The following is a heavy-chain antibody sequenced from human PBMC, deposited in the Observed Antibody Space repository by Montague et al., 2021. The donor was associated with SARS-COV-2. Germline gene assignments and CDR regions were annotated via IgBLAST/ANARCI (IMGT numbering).Heavy chain of an antibody. J-gene: IGHJ4*02. CDR1: GGSLNKHY. CDR2: IFYKGNT. D-gene: IGHD3-22*01. Sequence: SETLSLTSTVSGGSLNKHYWSWIRKAPGKELERLGNIFYKGNTNYNVFLWGRVSMSLDTPQNQFSLRLTSLTAADTAVYYCARSISSSGARDNWGQGILVTVS. V-gene: IGHV4-59*11. CDR3: ARSISSSGARDN.